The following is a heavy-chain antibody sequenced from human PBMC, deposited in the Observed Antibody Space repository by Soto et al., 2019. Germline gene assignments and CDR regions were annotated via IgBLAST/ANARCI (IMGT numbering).Heavy chain of an antibody. CDR2: IKQDGSEK. CDR3: ASVYSGGWYFDY. D-gene: IGHD6-19*01. CDR1: GFTFSSYW. Sequence: EVQLVESGGGLVQPGGSMRLSCAASGFTFSSYWMSWVRQAPGKGLEWVANIKQDGSEKYYVDSEKGRFTITRDNAKNSLYLQMDTLRAEDTAVYYCASVYSGGWYFDYWGQGTLVTVSS. V-gene: IGHV3-7*03. J-gene: IGHJ4*02.